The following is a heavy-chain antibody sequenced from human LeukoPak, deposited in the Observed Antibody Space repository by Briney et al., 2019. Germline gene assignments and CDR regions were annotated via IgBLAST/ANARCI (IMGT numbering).Heavy chain of an antibody. J-gene: IGHJ4*02. Sequence: SVKVSCKASGGTFSSYAISWVRQAPGQGLEWMGRIIPILGIANYAQKFQGRVTITADKSTSTAYMELSSLRSEDTAVYYCARPPPIAVAVTFNYGGQGTLVTVPS. CDR1: GGTFSSYA. CDR2: IIPILGIA. CDR3: ARPPPIAVAVTFNY. D-gene: IGHD6-19*01. V-gene: IGHV1-69*04.